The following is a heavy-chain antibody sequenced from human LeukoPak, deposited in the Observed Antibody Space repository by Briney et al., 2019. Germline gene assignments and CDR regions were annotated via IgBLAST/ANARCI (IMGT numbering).Heavy chain of an antibody. V-gene: IGHV3-7*03. D-gene: IGHD6-13*01. CDR1: GFTFSSYW. J-gene: IGHJ4*02. Sequence: GGPLRLSCAASGFTFSSYWMSWVRQAPGKGLEWVANIKQDGSEKYYVDSVKGRFTISRDNTKNSLYLQMNSLRAEDTAVYYCARDRYSSSWYGTRLDYWAREPWSPSPQ. CDR2: IKQDGSEK. CDR3: ARDRYSSSWYGTRLDY.